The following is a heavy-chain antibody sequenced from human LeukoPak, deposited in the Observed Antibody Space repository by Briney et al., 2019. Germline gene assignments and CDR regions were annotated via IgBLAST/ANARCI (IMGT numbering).Heavy chain of an antibody. CDR1: GYTFTSYA. Sequence: GASVKVSCKASGYTFTSYAMNWVRQAPGQGLEWMGWINTNTGNPTYAQGFTGRFVFSLDTSVSTAYLQISSLKAEDTAVYYCARVALDGSYFHDYYYYYMDVWGKGTTVTVSS. J-gene: IGHJ6*03. CDR2: INTNTGNP. CDR3: ARVALDGSYFHDYYYYYMDV. V-gene: IGHV7-4-1*02. D-gene: IGHD1-26*01.